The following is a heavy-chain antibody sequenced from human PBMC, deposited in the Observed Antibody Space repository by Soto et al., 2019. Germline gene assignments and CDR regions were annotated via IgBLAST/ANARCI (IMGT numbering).Heavy chain of an antibody. Sequence: QVKLVQSGTEVKKPGASMKVSCKASGYSFATSGISWVRQAPGQGLKGMGWISAYNGNTNYEQKLRDRVTMTTDTSTSTAYLELRSLRSDDTAVYYCARAGQYYDSSGYITWGQGTLVTVSS. D-gene: IGHD3-22*01. CDR3: ARAGQYYDSSGYIT. J-gene: IGHJ5*02. CDR1: GYSFATSG. V-gene: IGHV1-18*01. CDR2: ISAYNGNT.